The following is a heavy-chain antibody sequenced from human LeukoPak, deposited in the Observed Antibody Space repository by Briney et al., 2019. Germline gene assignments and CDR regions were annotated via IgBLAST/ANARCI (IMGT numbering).Heavy chain of an antibody. D-gene: IGHD6-13*01. CDR1: GGSIGSYY. CDR2: IYYSGST. V-gene: IGHV4-59*01. CDR3: ARDSVGSSWPNWFDP. Sequence: PSETLSLTCTVSGGSIGSYYWSWIRQPPGKGLEWIGYIYYSGSTNYNPSLKSRVTISVDTSKNQFSLKLSSVTAADTAVYYCARDSVGSSWPNWFDPGGQGTLVTVSS. J-gene: IGHJ5*02.